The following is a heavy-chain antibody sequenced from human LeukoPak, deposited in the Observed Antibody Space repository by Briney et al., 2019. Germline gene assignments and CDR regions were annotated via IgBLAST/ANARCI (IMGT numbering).Heavy chain of an antibody. CDR3: ARGPWFGEVDY. V-gene: IGHV3-48*04. CDR1: GFTFSSCG. D-gene: IGHD3-10*01. Sequence: GGSLRLSCAASGFTFSSCGMNWVRQAPGKGLEWVSYISSSSSTIYYADSVKGRFTISRDNAKNSLYLQMNSLRAEDTAVYYCARGPWFGEVDYWGQGTLVTVSS. CDR2: ISSSSSTI. J-gene: IGHJ4*02.